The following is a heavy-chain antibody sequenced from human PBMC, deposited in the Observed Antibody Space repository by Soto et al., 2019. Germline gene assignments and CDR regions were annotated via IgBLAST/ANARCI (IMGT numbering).Heavy chain of an antibody. J-gene: IGHJ3*02. Sequence: LRLSCAASGFTVSNNYMSWVRQAPGKGQEWVSIIYSGGSTYYADSVKGRFTISRDNSKNTLYLQMNSLRAEDTAVYYCARSIPTYYDAFDIWGQGTMVTVSS. V-gene: IGHV3-66*01. D-gene: IGHD3-10*01. CDR1: GFTVSNNY. CDR2: IYSGGST. CDR3: ARSIPTYYDAFDI.